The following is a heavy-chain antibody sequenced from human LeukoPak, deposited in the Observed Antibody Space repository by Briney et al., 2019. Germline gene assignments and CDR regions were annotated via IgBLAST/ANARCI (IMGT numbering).Heavy chain of an antibody. V-gene: IGHV3-30*18. Sequence: GGSLRLSCAASGFTFSDYYMSWVRQTPGKGLEWVAVISYDGNNQYYADSVKGRFTISRDNSKNTLYLQMNSLRDEDAALYFCAKMWGLTKATPPYYYGMDVWGQGTTVTVSS. CDR1: GFTFSDYY. CDR3: AKMWGLTKATPPYYYGMDV. CDR2: ISYDGNNQ. J-gene: IGHJ6*02. D-gene: IGHD2-21*02.